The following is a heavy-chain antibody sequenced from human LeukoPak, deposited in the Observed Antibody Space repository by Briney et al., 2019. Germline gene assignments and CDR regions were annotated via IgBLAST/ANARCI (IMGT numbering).Heavy chain of an antibody. J-gene: IGHJ4*02. CDR1: GLTFSSYG. Sequence: GGSLRLSCAASGLTFSSYGMHWVSQAPGKGLEWVAVISFDGSNKYYGDAVKGRFTISRDNSKNTLYLQMHSLRAEDTALYYCASYDIWAGYHFPFDCWGQGTLVTVSS. D-gene: IGHD3-9*01. CDR3: ASYDIWAGYHFPFDC. CDR2: ISFDGSNK. V-gene: IGHV3-30*03.